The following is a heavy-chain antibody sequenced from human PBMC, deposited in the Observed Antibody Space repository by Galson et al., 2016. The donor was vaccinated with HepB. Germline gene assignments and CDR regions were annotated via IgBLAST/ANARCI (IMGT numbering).Heavy chain of an antibody. J-gene: IGHJ6*02. V-gene: IGHV3-43*01. D-gene: IGHD3-3*01. CDR2: ISWDGGST. CDR3: AKDRRSGRTDYYYYTYYYYYGMDV. Sequence: CAASGFTFDDYTMHWVRQAPGKGLEWVSLISWDGGSTYYADSVKGRFTISRDNSKNSLYLQMNSLRTEDTALYYCAKDRRSGRTDYYYYTYYYYYGMDVWGQGTTVTVSS. CDR1: GFTFDDYT.